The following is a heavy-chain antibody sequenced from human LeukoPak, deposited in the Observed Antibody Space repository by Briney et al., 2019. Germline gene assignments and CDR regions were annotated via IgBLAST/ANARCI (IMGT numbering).Heavy chain of an antibody. J-gene: IGHJ6*03. V-gene: IGHV4-34*01. CDR3: ARGGITMVRGVIIANYYYYYMDV. CDR2: INHSGST. CDR1: GGSFSGYY. Sequence: TSETLSLTCAVYGGSFSGYYWSWIRQPPGKGLEWIGEINHSGSTNYNPSLKSRVTISVDTSKNQFSLKLSSVTAADTAVYYCARGGITMVRGVIIANYYYYYMDVWGKGTTVTISS. D-gene: IGHD3-10*01.